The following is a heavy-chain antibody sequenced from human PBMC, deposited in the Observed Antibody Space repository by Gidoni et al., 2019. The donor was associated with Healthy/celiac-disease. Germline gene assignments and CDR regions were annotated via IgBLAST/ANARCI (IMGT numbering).Heavy chain of an antibody. CDR3: TTVAGMITFGGVTAKTPNDY. CDR1: SNAW. J-gene: IGHJ4*02. D-gene: IGHD3-16*01. CDR2: IKSKTDGGTT. Sequence: SNAWMNWVRQAPGKGLEWVGRIKSKTDGGTTDYAAPVKGRFTISRDDSKNTLYLQMNSLKTEDTAVYYCTTVAGMITFGGVTAKTPNDYWGQGTLVTVSS. V-gene: IGHV3-15*07.